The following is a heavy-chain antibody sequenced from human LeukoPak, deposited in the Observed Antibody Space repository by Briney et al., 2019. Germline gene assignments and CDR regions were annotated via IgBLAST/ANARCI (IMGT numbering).Heavy chain of an antibody. CDR3: ARVGDCGRASCYAIDY. J-gene: IGHJ4*02. D-gene: IGHD2-2*01. Sequence: GGSLRLSCAASGFTVSSNYMSWVRQAPGKGLEWVSIIYSGGSTYYTESVRGRFIISRDISKNTLYLQMNSLRAEDTAVYYCARVGDCGRASCYAIDYWGQGTLVTVSS. CDR1: GFTVSSNY. CDR2: IYSGGST. V-gene: IGHV3-66*01.